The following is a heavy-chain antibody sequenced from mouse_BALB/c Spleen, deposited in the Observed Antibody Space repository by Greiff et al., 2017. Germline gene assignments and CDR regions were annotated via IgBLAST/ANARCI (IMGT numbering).Heavy chain of an antibody. CDR2: IDPSDSYT. J-gene: IGHJ4*01. Sequence: QVQLQQSGAELARPGASVKLSCKASGYTFTSYWMHWVKQRPGQGLEWIGEIDPSDSYTNYNQKFKGKATLTVDKSSSTAYMQLSSLTSEDSAVYYCARCITTATYAMDYWGQGTSVTVSS. CDR3: ARCITTATYAMDY. CDR1: GYTFTSYW. D-gene: IGHD1-2*01. V-gene: IGHV1-69*02.